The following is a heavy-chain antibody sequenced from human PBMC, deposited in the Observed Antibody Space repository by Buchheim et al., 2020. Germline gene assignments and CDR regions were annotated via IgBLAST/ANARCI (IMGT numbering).Heavy chain of an antibody. CDR1: GFVFSDYW. CDR3: VRDYGYYYAMDV. V-gene: IGHV3-7*01. Sequence: VHLVESGGGLVQPGGSLRLSCAASGFVFSDYWMSWVRQAPGQGLEWVANIKRDGSEKNYVDSVRGRFTISRDNAKNSLYLQMNSLRADDTAVYYCVRDYGYYYAMDVWGQGTT. CDR2: IKRDGSEK. D-gene: IGHD4-17*01. J-gene: IGHJ6*02.